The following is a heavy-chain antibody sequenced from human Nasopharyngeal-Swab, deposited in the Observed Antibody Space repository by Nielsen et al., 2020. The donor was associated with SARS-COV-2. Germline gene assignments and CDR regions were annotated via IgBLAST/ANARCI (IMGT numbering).Heavy chain of an antibody. J-gene: IGHJ5*02. CDR3: ARDTGGPPNYFDP. CDR1: GFTFSGYT. V-gene: IGHV3-21*01. CDR2: ISSTTPYI. Sequence: GESLKIYYVASGFTFSGYTMNWVRQAPGKGLEWISSISSTTPYIYYADSVKGRFTISRDHAKNSLYLQMNFLRVEDTAMYYCARDTGGPPNYFDPWGQGTLVTVSS. D-gene: IGHD1-7*01.